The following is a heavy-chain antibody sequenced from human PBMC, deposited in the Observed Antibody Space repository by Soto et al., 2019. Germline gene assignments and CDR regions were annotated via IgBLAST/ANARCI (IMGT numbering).Heavy chain of an antibody. CDR1: GYTFSSYF. CDR3: ARAVAVPADFDY. J-gene: IGHJ4*02. CDR2: IIPRSAKS. Sequence: SVKVSCKASGYTFSSYFITWMRQAPGRGLEWVGGIIPRSAKSNYAQKFEGRVTITADESTSTAYMELSSLRSEDTAVYYCARAVAVPADFDYWGQGTLVTVSS. V-gene: IGHV1-69*13. D-gene: IGHD6-19*01.